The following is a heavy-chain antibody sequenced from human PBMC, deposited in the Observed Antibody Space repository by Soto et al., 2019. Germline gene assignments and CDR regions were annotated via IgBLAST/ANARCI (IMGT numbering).Heavy chain of an antibody. CDR1: GGSISSGCYS. CDR3: ARVPDD. V-gene: IGHV4-30-2*01. Sequence: ASETLSLTCAVSGGSISSGCYSWSWMRQPPGKGLEWIGYIYHSGSTYYNPSLKSRVTISVDRSKNQFSLKLSSVTAADTAVYYCARVPDDWGQGTLVTVSS. J-gene: IGHJ4*02. CDR2: IYHSGST.